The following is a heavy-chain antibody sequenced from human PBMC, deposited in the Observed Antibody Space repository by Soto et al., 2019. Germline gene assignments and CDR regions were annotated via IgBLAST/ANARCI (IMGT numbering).Heavy chain of an antibody. V-gene: IGHV4-61*01. Sequence: TLSLTCTVSGGFVNSDTHSWSWIRQTPGKRLEWIGFIYSGGSTKNPSLRSRVTMSVDTSKNQFSLKLRSVIVADAAVYHCARFVRSCTATTCSTRADVWGQGITVTVSS. CDR2: IYSGGST. CDR3: ARFVRSCTATTCSTRADV. D-gene: IGHD2-15*01. J-gene: IGHJ6*02. CDR1: GGFVNSDTHS.